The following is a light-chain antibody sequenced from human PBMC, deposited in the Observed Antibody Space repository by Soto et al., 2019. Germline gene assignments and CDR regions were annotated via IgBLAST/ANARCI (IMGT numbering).Light chain of an antibody. Sequence: QSVLTQPASVSGSPGQSITISCTGTSSDVGGYNYVSWYQQHPGKAPKLMIYDVSNRPSGVSNRFSGSKSDNTASLTISGLQAEDEADYHCSSYTSSSTLVFGGGTKLTVL. CDR3: SSYTSSSTLV. V-gene: IGLV2-14*03. J-gene: IGLJ2*01. CDR1: SSDVGGYNY. CDR2: DVS.